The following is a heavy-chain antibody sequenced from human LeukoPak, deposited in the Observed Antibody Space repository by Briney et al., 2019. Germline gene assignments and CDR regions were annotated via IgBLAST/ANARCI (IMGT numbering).Heavy chain of an antibody. CDR1: GFSLSIYA. D-gene: IGHD4-17*01. V-gene: IGHV3-33*01. CDR2: IWYDGSHQ. Sequence: GRSLRLSCAASGFSLSIYAMHWVRQAPGKGLEWVAHIWYDGSHQDYADSVKGRFTISRDNSKNTLFLQMNSLRVEDTAVYYCAREALTETTFGPYDYWGQGTLVTVSS. CDR3: AREALTETTFGPYDY. J-gene: IGHJ4*02.